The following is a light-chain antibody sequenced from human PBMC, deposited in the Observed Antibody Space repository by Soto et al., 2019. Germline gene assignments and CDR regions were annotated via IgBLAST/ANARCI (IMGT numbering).Light chain of an antibody. CDR1: TSDVGAYDY. Sequence: QSALTQPASVSGSPGQSITISCTGTTSDVGAYDYVSWYQQHPDKAPKLIIYDVSRRPSGISNRFSGSKSGNTASLTISGLQAEDEGDYYCSSYTSSSTLVFGGGTKLTVL. J-gene: IGLJ2*01. CDR2: DVS. V-gene: IGLV2-14*03. CDR3: SSYTSSSTLV.